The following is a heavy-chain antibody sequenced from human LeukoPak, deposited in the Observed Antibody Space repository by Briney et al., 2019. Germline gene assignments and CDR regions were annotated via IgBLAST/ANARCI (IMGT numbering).Heavy chain of an antibody. Sequence: ASVKVSCKASGYTFTSYGISWVRQAPGQGLEWMGWISAYNGNTNYAQRLQGRVTMTTDTSTSTAYMELRSLRSDDTAVYYCAFTVTTAGNWFDPWGQGTLVTVS. J-gene: IGHJ5*02. CDR1: GYTFTSYG. V-gene: IGHV1-18*01. D-gene: IGHD4-11*01. CDR2: ISAYNGNT. CDR3: AFTVTTAGNWFDP.